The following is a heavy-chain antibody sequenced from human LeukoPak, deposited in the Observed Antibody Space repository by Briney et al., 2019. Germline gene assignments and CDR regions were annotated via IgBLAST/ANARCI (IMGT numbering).Heavy chain of an antibody. CDR2: IYYSGST. Sequence: SETLSLTCTVSGGSISSGGYYWSWIRQHPGKGLEWIGYIYYSGSTYYNPSLKSRVTISVDKSKNQFSLKLSSVTAADTAVYYCARVDCSSTSCYAYYYYYGMDVWGQGTTVTVSS. V-gene: IGHV4-31*03. CDR1: GGSISSGGYY. J-gene: IGHJ6*02. D-gene: IGHD2-2*01. CDR3: ARVDCSSTSCYAYYYYYGMDV.